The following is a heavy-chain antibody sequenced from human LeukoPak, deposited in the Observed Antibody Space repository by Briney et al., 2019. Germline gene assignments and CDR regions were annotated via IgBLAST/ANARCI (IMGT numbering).Heavy chain of an antibody. Sequence: GASVKVSCKASGYTFTNYYTHWVRQAPGQGLEWMGWINPNSGGTNYAQKFQGRVTMTRDTSISTAYMELSRLRSDDTAVYYCARGDSVSWYLSPWGQGTLVTVSS. J-gene: IGHJ5*02. D-gene: IGHD6-13*01. V-gene: IGHV1-2*02. CDR2: INPNSGGT. CDR3: ARGDSVSWYLSP. CDR1: GYTFTNYY.